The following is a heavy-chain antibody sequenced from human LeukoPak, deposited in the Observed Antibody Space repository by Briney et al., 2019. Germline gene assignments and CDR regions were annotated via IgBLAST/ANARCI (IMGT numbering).Heavy chain of an antibody. D-gene: IGHD5-12*01. CDR1: GYSFTTYW. V-gene: IGHV5-51*01. J-gene: IGHJ4*02. CDR2: IYPADSTA. Sequence: GESLKISCTASGYSFTTYWIGWVRQVPGKGLEWGGIIYPADSTAKYSPSFQGQVTISVDKSISTAYLQWSRLEASDTAVFYCARHPKSGYTGYESVYWGQGTLVTVSS. CDR3: ARHPKSGYTGYESVY.